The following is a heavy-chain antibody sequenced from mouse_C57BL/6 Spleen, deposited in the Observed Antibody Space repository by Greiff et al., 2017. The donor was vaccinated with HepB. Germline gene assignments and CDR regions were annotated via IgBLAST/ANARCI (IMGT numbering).Heavy chain of an antibody. J-gene: IGHJ1*03. CDR2: ISDGGSYT. CDR1: GFTFSSYA. D-gene: IGHD2-4*01. CDR3: ARYYDLGYFDV. V-gene: IGHV5-4*03. Sequence: EVNLVESGGGLVKPGGSLKLSCAASGFTFSSYAMSWVRQTPEKRLEWVATISDGGSYTYYPDNVKGRFTISRDNAKNNLYLQMSHLKSEDTAMYYCARYYDLGYFDVWGTGTTVTVSS.